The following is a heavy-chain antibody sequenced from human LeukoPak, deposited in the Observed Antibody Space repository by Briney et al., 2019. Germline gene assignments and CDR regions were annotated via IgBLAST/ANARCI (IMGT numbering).Heavy chain of an antibody. CDR3: ARVRDSGYDSGYYYYMDV. V-gene: IGHV3-21*01. CDR1: GFTFKSYS. CDR2: ISSSSSYI. D-gene: IGHD5-12*01. Sequence: PGGSLRLSCAASGFTFKSYSMNWVRQAPGKGLEWVSSISSSSSYIYYADSVKGRFTISRDNAKNSLYLQMNSLRAEDTAVYDCARVRDSGYDSGYYYYMDVWGKGTTVTVSS. J-gene: IGHJ6*03.